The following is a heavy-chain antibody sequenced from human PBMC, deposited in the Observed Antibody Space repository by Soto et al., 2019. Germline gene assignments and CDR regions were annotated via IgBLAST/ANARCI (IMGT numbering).Heavy chain of an antibody. D-gene: IGHD7-27*01. V-gene: IGHV3-23*01. CDR3: AKEVSLGSTVDLGY. CDR2: ISGSGGST. J-gene: IGHJ4*02. Sequence: GALRLSCPASVFTCSSFAMSWVRQSPGKGLEWVSTISGSGGSTYYADAVKGRFTISRDNSMGTLYLQMKSLRVEDTAIYYCAKEVSLGSTVDLGYWGQGALVTVSS. CDR1: VFTCSSFA.